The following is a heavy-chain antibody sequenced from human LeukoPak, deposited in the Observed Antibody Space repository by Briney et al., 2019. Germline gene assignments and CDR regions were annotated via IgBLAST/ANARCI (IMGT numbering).Heavy chain of an antibody. V-gene: IGHV3-21*01. Sequence: GGSLRLSCAASGFTFSSHSMHWVRQAPGKGLEWVSSISSSSSYIYYADSVKGRFTISRDNAKNSLYLQMNSLRAEDTAVYYCARDECSSTSCFEYYYYGMDVWGQGTTVTVSS. CDR3: ARDECSSTSCFEYYYYGMDV. CDR2: ISSSSSYI. J-gene: IGHJ6*02. D-gene: IGHD2-2*01. CDR1: GFTFSSHS.